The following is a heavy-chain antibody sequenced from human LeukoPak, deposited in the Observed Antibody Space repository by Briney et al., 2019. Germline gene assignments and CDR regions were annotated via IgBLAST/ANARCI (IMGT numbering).Heavy chain of an antibody. CDR1: GFTFSSYA. Sequence: GGSLRLSCAASGFTFSSYAMSWVRQAPGKGLEWVSAISGSGGSAYYGDSVKGRFTISRDKSKNTLYLQMNSLRAEDTAVYYCAKLYCSSTSCSYDYWGRGTLVTVSS. CDR2: ISGSGGSA. J-gene: IGHJ4*02. CDR3: AKLYCSSTSCSYDY. D-gene: IGHD2-2*01. V-gene: IGHV3-23*01.